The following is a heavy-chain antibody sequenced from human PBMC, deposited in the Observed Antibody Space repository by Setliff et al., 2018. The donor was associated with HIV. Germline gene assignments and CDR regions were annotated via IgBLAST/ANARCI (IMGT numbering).Heavy chain of an antibody. CDR3: ARHDNYDSSGYYNLYYFDY. CDR2: IFFSGSA. D-gene: IGHD3-22*01. V-gene: IGHV4-39*01. CDR1: DDSISRSNYY. Sequence: KPSETLSLTCTVSDDSISRSNYYWGWLRQPPGKGLEWIGSIFFSGSAYYNPSLQSRVTISVDTSKDQFSLKLTSLTAADTAVYYCARHDNYDSSGYYNLYYFDYWGQGTLVTVSS. J-gene: IGHJ4*02.